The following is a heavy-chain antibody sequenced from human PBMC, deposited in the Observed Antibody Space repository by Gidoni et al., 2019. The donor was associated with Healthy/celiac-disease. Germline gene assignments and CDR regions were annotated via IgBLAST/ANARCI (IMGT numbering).Heavy chain of an antibody. J-gene: IGHJ4*02. CDR3: ARDSGYSSSWSSFDY. CDR1: GYTFTSYA. D-gene: IGHD6-13*01. CDR2: INACNGNT. Sequence: QVQLVQSGAEVKKPGASVKVSCKASGYTFTSYAMHWVRQAPGQRLEWMGWINACNGNTKYSQKFQGRVTITRDTSASTAYMELSSLSSEDTAVYYCARDSGYSSSWSSFDYWGQGTLVTVSS. V-gene: IGHV1-3*01.